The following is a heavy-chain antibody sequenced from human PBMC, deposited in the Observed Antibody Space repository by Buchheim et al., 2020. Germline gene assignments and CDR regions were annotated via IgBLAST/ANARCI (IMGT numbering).Heavy chain of an antibody. Sequence: QVQLVESGEGVVQPGRSLRLSCAASGFTFSSYGMHWVRQAPGKGLEWVAVISYDGSNKYYADSVKGRFTISRDNSKNTLYLQMNSLRAEDTAVYYCAKASYNWNYPADYWGQGTL. D-gene: IGHD1-7*01. CDR1: GFTFSSYG. CDR2: ISYDGSNK. CDR3: AKASYNWNYPADY. J-gene: IGHJ4*02. V-gene: IGHV3-30*18.